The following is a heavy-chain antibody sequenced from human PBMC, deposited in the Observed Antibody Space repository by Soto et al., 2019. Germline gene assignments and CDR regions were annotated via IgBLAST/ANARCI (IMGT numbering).Heavy chain of an antibody. Sequence: GGSLRLSCAASGFTFSGSAMHWVRQASGKGLEWVGRIRSKANSYATAYAASVKGRFTISRDDSKNTAYLQMNSLKTEDTAVYYCTRHSPDSSSFHYYYYYGMDVWGQGTTVTVSS. CDR2: IRSKANSYAT. CDR3: TRHSPDSSSFHYYYYYGMDV. CDR1: GFTFSGSA. D-gene: IGHD6-6*01. V-gene: IGHV3-73*01. J-gene: IGHJ6*02.